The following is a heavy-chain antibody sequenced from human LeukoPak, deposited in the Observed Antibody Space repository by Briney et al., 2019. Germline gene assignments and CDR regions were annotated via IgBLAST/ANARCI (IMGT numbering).Heavy chain of an antibody. CDR1: GFTFSSYA. V-gene: IGHV3-23*01. Sequence: GGSLRLSCAASGFTFSSYAMSWVRQAPGKGLEWDSAISGSGGSTYYADSVKGRFTISRDNSKNTLHLQMNSLRAEDTAVYYCAKAHYYDSSGFYYFDYWGQGTLVTVSS. D-gene: IGHD3-22*01. CDR3: AKAHYYDSSGFYYFDY. CDR2: ISGSGGST. J-gene: IGHJ4*02.